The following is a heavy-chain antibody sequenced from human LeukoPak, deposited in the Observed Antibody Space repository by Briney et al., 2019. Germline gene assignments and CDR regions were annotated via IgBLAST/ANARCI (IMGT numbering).Heavy chain of an antibody. Sequence: SQTLSLTCTVSGGSISSGDYYWSWIRQPPGKGLEWVGYIYYSGSTYYNPSLKSRITISLDTSKNQFSLKLSSLTAADTAVYYCARYYCRGTACYYFDYWGQGTLVTVSS. D-gene: IGHD2-2*01. CDR1: GGSISSGDYY. J-gene: IGHJ4*02. V-gene: IGHV4-30-4*08. CDR3: ARYYCRGTACYYFDY. CDR2: IYYSGST.